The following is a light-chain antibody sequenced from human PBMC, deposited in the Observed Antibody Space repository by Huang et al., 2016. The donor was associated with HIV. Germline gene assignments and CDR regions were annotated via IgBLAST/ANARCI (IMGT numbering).Light chain of an antibody. Sequence: EIEMTQSPAIFSVSPGERATPSCRASQGVNSDLAWYLQKPGQAPRLLIYGASTRAIGIPAKFNGTGSGTEFSLSISNLQSDDFGVYYCQQYNDWPPLTFGGGTKVEI. CDR2: GAS. V-gene: IGKV3-15*01. J-gene: IGKJ4*01. CDR3: QQYNDWPPLT. CDR1: QGVNSD.